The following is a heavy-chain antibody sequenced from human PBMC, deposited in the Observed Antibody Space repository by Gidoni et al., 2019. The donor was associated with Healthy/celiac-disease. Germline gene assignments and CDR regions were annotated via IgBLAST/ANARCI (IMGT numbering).Heavy chain of an antibody. D-gene: IGHD5-12*01. CDR1: GATFTGYY. CDR3: ARRLEDYYYYGMDV. V-gene: IGHV1-2*07. Sequence: QVQLVHSGAAVQKPGASVKVSCKASGATFTGYYMHRVRQAPGQGLEWMGWINPNSGGTNYAHKFQGRVTMTRDTSISTAYMELSRLRSDDTAVYYCARRLEDYYYYGMDVWGQGTTVTVSS. J-gene: IGHJ6*02. CDR2: INPNSGGT.